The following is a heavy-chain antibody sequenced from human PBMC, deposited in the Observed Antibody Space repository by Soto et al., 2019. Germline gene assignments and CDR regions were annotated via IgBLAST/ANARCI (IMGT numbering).Heavy chain of an antibody. CDR2: IYYSGST. CDR1: GGSVTSGTYY. J-gene: IGHJ3*02. V-gene: IGHV4-61*01. CDR3: ASANAGAFNI. Sequence: LSLTCTVSGGSVTSGTYYWSWIRQPPGKGLEYIGYIYYSGSTNYNPSLNSRVTISVDTPKNQFSLKLSSATAADTALYYCASANAGAFNIWGQGTMVTVSS.